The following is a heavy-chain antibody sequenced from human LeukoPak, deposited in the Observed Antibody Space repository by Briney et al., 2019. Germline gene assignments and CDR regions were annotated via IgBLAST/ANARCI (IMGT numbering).Heavy chain of an antibody. Sequence: GGSLRLSCAVSGVTFSNAWMTWVRQAPGKGVEWVGRIKSRTEGGTTDYAARVRGRFTITREDTKNTLYLQMNSLKTEDTAVYYCTTSREWELFFDYWGQGTLVIASS. V-gene: IGHV3-15*01. CDR2: IKSRTEGGTT. CDR3: TTSREWELFFDY. CDR1: GVTFSNAW. J-gene: IGHJ4*02. D-gene: IGHD1-7*01.